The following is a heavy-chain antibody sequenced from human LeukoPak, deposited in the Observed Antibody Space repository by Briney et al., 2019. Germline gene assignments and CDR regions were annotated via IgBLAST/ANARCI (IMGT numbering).Heavy chain of an antibody. CDR1: GGSFSGYY. CDR3: ARTDIVVVPAAIEHYYYYMDV. J-gene: IGHJ6*03. CDR2: INHSGST. D-gene: IGHD2-2*02. V-gene: IGHV4-34*01. Sequence: SETLSLTCAVYGGSFSGYYWSWIRPPPGKGLEWIGEINHSGSTNYNPSLKSRVTISVDTSKNQFSLKLSSVTAADTAVYYCARTDIVVVPAAIEHYYYYMDVWGKGTTVTVSS.